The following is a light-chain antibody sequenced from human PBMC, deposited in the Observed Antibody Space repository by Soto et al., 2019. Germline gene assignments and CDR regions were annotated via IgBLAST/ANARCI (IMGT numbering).Light chain of an antibody. CDR1: SSNIGAGYD. CDR3: QSYDSSLGGAV. J-gene: IGLJ3*02. Sequence: QSVLTQPPSVSGAPGQRVTISCTGRSSNIGAGYDIHWYQQLPGTAPRLLIHGNNNRPSGVPDRFSGSKSGNSVSLVITGLQAEDEADYHCQSYDSSLGGAVFGGGTKVTVL. V-gene: IGLV1-40*01. CDR2: GNN.